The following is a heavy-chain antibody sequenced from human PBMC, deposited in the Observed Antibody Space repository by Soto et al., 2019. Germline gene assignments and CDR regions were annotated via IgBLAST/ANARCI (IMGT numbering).Heavy chain of an antibody. CDR3: ARVRTDDYYYDYGMDV. CDR2: ISAYNCNT. V-gene: IGHV1-18*01. CDR1: GYTFTSYG. Sequence: QVQLVQSGAEVKKPGASVKVSCMASGYTFTSYGISWVRQAPGQGLDWMGWISAYNCNTNYAQKLQGRVTMTTDTSTSTAYRELRSLTSDDTAVYYCARVRTDDYYYDYGMDVWGNRTTVTVSS. J-gene: IGHJ6*04.